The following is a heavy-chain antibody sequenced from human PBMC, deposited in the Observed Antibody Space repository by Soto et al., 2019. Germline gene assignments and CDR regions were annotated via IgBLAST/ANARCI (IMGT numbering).Heavy chain of an antibody. D-gene: IGHD2-2*02. CDR3: ARRDVVVPASIPQFDP. V-gene: IGHV1-18*04. Sequence: ASVKVSCKASGYSFTSYGISWVRQAPGQGLEWMGWISPYNGNTNYVQKLQGRVTMTTDTSTSTAYMDLRSLRSDDTAVYYCARRDVVVPASIPQFDPWGQGTLVTVSS. CDR1: GYSFTSYG. CDR2: ISPYNGNT. J-gene: IGHJ5*02.